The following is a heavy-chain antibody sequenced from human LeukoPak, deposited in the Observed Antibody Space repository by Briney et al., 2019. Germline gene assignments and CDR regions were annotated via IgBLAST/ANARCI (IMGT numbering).Heavy chain of an antibody. D-gene: IGHD3-10*01. V-gene: IGHV3-48*04. Sequence: GGSPRLSCAASGFTFSSYSMNWVRQAPGKGLEWVSYISSSSSTIYYADSVKGRFTISSDNAKNSLYLQMNSLRAEDTAVYYCARDAGSGSWGSYYYYYMDVWGKGTTVTISS. J-gene: IGHJ6*03. CDR3: ARDAGSGSWGSYYYYYMDV. CDR1: GFTFSSYS. CDR2: ISSSSSTI.